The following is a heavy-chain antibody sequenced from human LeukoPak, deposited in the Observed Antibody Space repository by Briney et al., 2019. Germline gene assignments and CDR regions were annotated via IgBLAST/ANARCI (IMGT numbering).Heavy chain of an antibody. CDR1: GYSLKSGYS. Sequence: SETLSLTCSVSGYSLKSGYSWGWLGQSQGTGLEWIESIHESGITYYNPPLKSRVTISVDTSTNQFSRRLRSVTAADTAVNYCARGKSRVSQIDYWGQGTLVTVSS. V-gene: IGHV4-38-2*01. J-gene: IGHJ4*02. CDR2: IHESGIT. CDR3: ARGKSRVSQIDY.